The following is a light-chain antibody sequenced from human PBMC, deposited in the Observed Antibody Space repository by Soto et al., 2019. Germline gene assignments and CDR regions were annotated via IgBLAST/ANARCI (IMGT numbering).Light chain of an antibody. CDR3: SSYRSGATPYVI. Sequence: QSALTQPPSASGSPGQSVTISCTGTSSDVGGYNYVSWYQQHPGKAPKLMIYDVTNRPSGVSDRFSGSKSGNTASLTISGLQAEDESDYYCSSYRSGATPYVIFGGGTQLTVL. J-gene: IGLJ2*01. V-gene: IGLV2-14*03. CDR1: SSDVGGYNY. CDR2: DVT.